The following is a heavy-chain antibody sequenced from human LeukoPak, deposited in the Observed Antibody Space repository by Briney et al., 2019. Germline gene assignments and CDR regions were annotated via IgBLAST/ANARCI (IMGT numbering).Heavy chain of an antibody. V-gene: IGHV1-69*13. D-gene: IGHD4-23*01. Sequence: GASVKVSCKASGGTFSSYAISWVRQAPGQGLEWMGGIIPIFGTANYAQKFQGRVTITADESTSTAYMELSSLRSEDTAVYYCASTPLLQTTVVTGYPHFDYWGQGTLVTVSS. CDR3: ASTPLLQTTVVTGYPHFDY. CDR1: GGTFSSYA. CDR2: IIPIFGTA. J-gene: IGHJ4*02.